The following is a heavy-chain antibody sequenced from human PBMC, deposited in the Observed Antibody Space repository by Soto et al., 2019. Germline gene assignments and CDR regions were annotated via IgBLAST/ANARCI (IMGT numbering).Heavy chain of an antibody. CDR1: FGSISGSY. D-gene: IGHD5-12*01. CDR2: IYSSGTT. CDR3: ARDQQFCTGNSCYADNWFDP. J-gene: IGHJ5*02. V-gene: IGHV4-59*01. Sequence: SETLSLTCTVSFGSISGSYWSWIRQSPGGGLEWMGYIYSSGTTKYNPSLKSRVTLSLDTSKNQFSLKLTSVTAADTAVYFCARDQQFCTGNSCYADNWFDPWGQGTLVTVYS.